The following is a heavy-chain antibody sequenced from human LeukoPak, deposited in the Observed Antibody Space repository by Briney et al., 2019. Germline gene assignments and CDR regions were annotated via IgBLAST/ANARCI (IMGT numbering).Heavy chain of an antibody. CDR3: ARGNTVTRALDV. V-gene: IGHV4-34*01. J-gene: IGHJ6*02. CDR1: GGSFSGYY. Sequence: TSETLSLTCAVYGGSFSGYYWSWIRQPPGKGLEWIGEINHSGSTNYNPSLKSRVTMSVDTSKNQFSLKLSSVTAADTAVYYCARGNTVTRALDVWGQGTTVTVSS. CDR2: INHSGST. D-gene: IGHD4-17*01.